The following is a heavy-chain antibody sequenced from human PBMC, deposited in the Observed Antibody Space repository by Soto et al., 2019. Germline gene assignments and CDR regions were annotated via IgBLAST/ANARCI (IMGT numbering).Heavy chain of an antibody. CDR2: IVPLFGTT. Sequence: QVQLVQSGAEVKKPGSSVTVSCKASGGNFSNYGISWVRQAPGQGLEYMGGIVPLFGTTNYAHKFRGRVTITAAESTSTVYMEVSSLKSEDTAVYFCARASGRSWYDWFDPWGQGTLVTVST. V-gene: IGHV1-69*01. CDR1: GGNFSNYG. D-gene: IGHD6-13*01. CDR3: ARASGRSWYDWFDP. J-gene: IGHJ5*02.